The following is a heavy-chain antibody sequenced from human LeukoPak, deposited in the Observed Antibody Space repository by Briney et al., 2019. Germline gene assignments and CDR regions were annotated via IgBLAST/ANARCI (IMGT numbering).Heavy chain of an antibody. J-gene: IGHJ3*02. D-gene: IGHD3-3*01. V-gene: IGHV3-74*01. CDR3: ARARGDNDFWSGYYTPDPFDI. Sequence: AGGSLRLSCAASGFTFSSYWMRWVRQAPGKGLVWVSRINSDGSSTSYADSVKGRFTISRDNAKNTLYLQMNSLRAEDTAVYYCARARGDNDFWSGYYTPDPFDIWGQGTMVTVSS. CDR2: INSDGSST. CDR1: GFTFSSYW.